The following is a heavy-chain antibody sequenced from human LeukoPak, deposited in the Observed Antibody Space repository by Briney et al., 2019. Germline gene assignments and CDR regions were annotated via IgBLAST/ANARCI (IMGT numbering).Heavy chain of an antibody. V-gene: IGHV4-34*01. CDR1: GGSFSGYY. D-gene: IGHD4-17*01. CDR2: INHSGST. J-gene: IGHJ4*02. Sequence: SETLSLTCAVYGGSFSGYYWSWIRQPPGKGLEWIGGINHSGSTNYNPSLKSRVAISVDTSKNQFSLKLSSVTAADTAVYYCARGTTVTTTSDFDYWGQGTLVTVSS. CDR3: ARGTTVTTTSDFDY.